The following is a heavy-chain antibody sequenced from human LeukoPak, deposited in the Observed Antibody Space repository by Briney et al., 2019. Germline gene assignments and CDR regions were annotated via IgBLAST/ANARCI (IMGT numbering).Heavy chain of an antibody. Sequence: PGGSLRLSCAASGFTVSSNYMSWVRQAPGKGLEWVSVIYSGGSTYYADSVKGRFTISRDNSKNTLYLQMNSLRAEDTAVYYCARGGKVAADNWFDPWGQGTLVTVSS. CDR3: ARGGKVAADNWFDP. CDR2: IYSGGST. CDR1: GFTVSSNY. J-gene: IGHJ5*02. D-gene: IGHD2-15*01. V-gene: IGHV3-66*01.